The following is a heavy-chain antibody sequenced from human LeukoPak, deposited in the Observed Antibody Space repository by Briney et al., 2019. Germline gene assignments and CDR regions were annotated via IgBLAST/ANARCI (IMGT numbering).Heavy chain of an antibody. V-gene: IGHV4-59*12. Sequence: KPSETLSLTCTVSGGSISNKYWSWIRQPPGKGLEWIGYIYYSGSTNYNPSLKSRVTILVGTSKNQFSLKLSSVTAADTAVYYCARDQGESSGWSNYYYYYYMDVWGKGTTVTVSS. CDR1: GGSISNKY. CDR2: IYYSGST. CDR3: ARDQGESSGWSNYYYYYYMDV. J-gene: IGHJ6*03. D-gene: IGHD6-19*01.